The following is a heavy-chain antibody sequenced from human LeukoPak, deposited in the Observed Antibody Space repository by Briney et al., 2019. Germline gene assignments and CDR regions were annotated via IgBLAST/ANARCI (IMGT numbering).Heavy chain of an antibody. CDR2: ISSSSSYI. J-gene: IGHJ4*02. CDR1: GFTFSSYS. V-gene: IGHV3-21*01. CDR3: ARARYSSSSGFYLDY. D-gene: IGHD6-6*01. Sequence: PGGSLRLSCAASGFTFSSYSMNWVRQAPGKGLEWVSSISSSSSYIYYADSVKGRFTISRDNAKNSLYLQMNSLRAEDTAVYYCARARYSSSSGFYLDYWGQGTLVTVSS.